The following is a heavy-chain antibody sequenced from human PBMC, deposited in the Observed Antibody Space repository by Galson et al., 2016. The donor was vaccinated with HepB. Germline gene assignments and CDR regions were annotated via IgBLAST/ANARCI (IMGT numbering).Heavy chain of an antibody. J-gene: IGHJ4*02. D-gene: IGHD2/OR15-2a*01. V-gene: IGHV3-30*02. CDR2: IGGDGDQT. Sequence: SVRVSCTASGDMFSSFGMDWVRQAPGKGLEWVALIGGDGDQTHYGDAVMGRFTITIDNSKKTLSMEMTSLRAEDTAIYYCAKDNHNTRRTYLDYWGQGTSVTASS. CDR3: AKDNHNTRRTYLDY. CDR1: GDMFSSFG.